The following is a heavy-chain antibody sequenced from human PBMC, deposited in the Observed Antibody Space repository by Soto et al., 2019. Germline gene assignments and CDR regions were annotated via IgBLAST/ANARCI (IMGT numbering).Heavy chain of an antibody. V-gene: IGHV4-59*01. D-gene: IGHD6-13*01. CDR2: IYYSGST. Sequence: SETLSLTCTDSGGSISSYYWSWIRQPPGKGLEWIGYIYYSGSTNYNPSLKSRVTISVDTSKNQFSLKLSSVTAADTAVYYCARVVAAAGTEYWFDPWGQGTLVTVS. CDR3: ARVVAAAGTEYWFDP. J-gene: IGHJ5*02. CDR1: GGSISSYY.